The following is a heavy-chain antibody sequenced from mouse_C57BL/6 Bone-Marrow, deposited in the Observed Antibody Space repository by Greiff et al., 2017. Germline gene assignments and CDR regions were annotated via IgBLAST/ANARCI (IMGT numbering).Heavy chain of an antibody. CDR2: IDPENGDT. J-gene: IGHJ4*01. CDR3: TTGGWLQRDYAMDY. Sequence: VQLQQSGAELVRPGASVKLSCTASGFNIKDDYMHWVKQRPEQGLEWIGWIDPENGDTEYASKFQGKATITADTSSNTAYLQLSSLTSEDTAVYYCTTGGWLQRDYAMDYWGQGTSVTVSS. CDR1: GFNIKDDY. D-gene: IGHD2-3*01. V-gene: IGHV14-4*01.